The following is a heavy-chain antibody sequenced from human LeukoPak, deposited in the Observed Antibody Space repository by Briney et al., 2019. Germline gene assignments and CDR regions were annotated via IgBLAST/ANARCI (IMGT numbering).Heavy chain of an antibody. D-gene: IGHD3-22*01. J-gene: IGHJ4*02. Sequence: GSLRLSCAASGFTFSSYSMNWVRQAPGKGLEWVSSISSSSSYIYYADSVKGRFTISRDNAKNSLYLQMNCLRAEDTAVYYCAREATYYYDSSGYWALDYWGQGTLVTVPS. CDR2: ISSSSSYI. V-gene: IGHV3-21*01. CDR3: AREATYYYDSSGYWALDY. CDR1: GFTFSSYS.